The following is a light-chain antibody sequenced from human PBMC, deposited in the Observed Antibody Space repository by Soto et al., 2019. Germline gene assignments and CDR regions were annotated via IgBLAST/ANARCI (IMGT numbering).Light chain of an antibody. J-gene: IGLJ2*01. Sequence: QSVLTQPPSASGSPGQSVTISCTGTSSDVGGYNYVSWYQHHPGKAPKLMIYEVSQRPSGVPDRFSGSKSGNTASLTVSGLQAEDEADYYCSSYAGTNNLLFGGGTKVTVL. CDR3: SSYAGTNNLL. CDR1: SSDVGGYNY. V-gene: IGLV2-8*01. CDR2: EVS.